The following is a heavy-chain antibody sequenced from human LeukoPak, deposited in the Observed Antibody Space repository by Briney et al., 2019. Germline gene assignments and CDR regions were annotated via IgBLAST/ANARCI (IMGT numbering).Heavy chain of an antibody. V-gene: IGHV3-23*01. CDR2: ISGNGSST. Sequence: GRCLRPSCAASGFIFSTYAMSWVRQAPGEGLDWHSAISGNGSSTYYADSVKDRLTISRDNSKNTRYLQMNSLRAEDTAVYYCAKTRDASGRSARNYWGQGTLVTVSS. CDR3: AKTRDASGRSARNY. J-gene: IGHJ4*02. D-gene: IGHD3-10*01. CDR1: GFIFSTYA.